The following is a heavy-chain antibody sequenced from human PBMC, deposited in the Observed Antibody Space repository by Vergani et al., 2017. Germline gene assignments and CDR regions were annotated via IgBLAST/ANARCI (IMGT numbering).Heavy chain of an antibody. CDR1: GFTFSNYA. CDR3: ARDGPDYDFWSGYSYSGFDP. D-gene: IGHD3-3*01. J-gene: IGHJ5*02. V-gene: IGHV3-30*04. Sequence: QVQLVESGGGVVQPGRSLRLSCAASGFTFSNYAMHWVRQAPGKGLEWVAVISYDGSNKYYADSVKGRFTISRDNSKNTLYLQMNSLRVEDTAVNYCARDGPDYDFWSGYSYSGFDPWGQGTLVTVSS. CDR2: ISYDGSNK.